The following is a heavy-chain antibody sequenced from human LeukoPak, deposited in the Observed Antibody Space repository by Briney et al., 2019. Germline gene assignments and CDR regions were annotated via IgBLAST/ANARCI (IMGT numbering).Heavy chain of an antibody. J-gene: IGHJ3*02. CDR1: GYTFTSYG. V-gene: IGHV1-18*04. CDR3: ARAPLSIVVVPAANAFDI. CDR2: ISAYNGNT. D-gene: IGHD2-2*01. Sequence: ASVKVSCKASGYTFTSYGISWVRQAPGQGLEWMGWISAYNGNTNYAQKLQGRVTMTTDTSTSTAYMELRSLRSDDTAVYYCARAPLSIVVVPAANAFDIRGQGTMVTVSS.